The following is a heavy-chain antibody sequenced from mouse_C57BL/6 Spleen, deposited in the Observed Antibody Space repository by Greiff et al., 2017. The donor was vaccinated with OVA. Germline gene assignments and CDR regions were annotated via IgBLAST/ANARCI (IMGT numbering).Heavy chain of an antibody. D-gene: IGHD1-1*01. CDR1: GYTFTSYW. V-gene: IGHV1-53*01. J-gene: IGHJ1*03. CDR2: INPSNGGT. Sequence: QVQLQQPGTELVKPGASVKLSCKASGYTFTSYWMHWVKQRPGQGLEWIGNINPSNGGTNYNEKFKSKARLTVDKSSSTAYMQLSSLTSEDSAVYYCAREGGSSYGWYFDVWGTGTTVTVSS. CDR3: AREGGSSYGWYFDV.